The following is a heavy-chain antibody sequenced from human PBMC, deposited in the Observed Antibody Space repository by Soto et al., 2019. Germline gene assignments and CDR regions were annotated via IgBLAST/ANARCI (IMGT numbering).Heavy chain of an antibody. J-gene: IGHJ6*02. CDR1: GFTFSSYA. CDR2: ISYDGSNK. D-gene: IGHD6-13*01. CDR3: AGLYSSSWYGSPWFYYYGMDG. V-gene: IGHV3-30-3*01. Sequence: GGSLRLSCAASGFTFSSYAMHWVRQAPGKGLEWVAVISYDGSNKYYADSVKGRFTISRDNSKNTLYLQMNSLRAEDTAVYYSAGLYSSSWYGSPWFYYYGMDGWGQGTTVTVSS.